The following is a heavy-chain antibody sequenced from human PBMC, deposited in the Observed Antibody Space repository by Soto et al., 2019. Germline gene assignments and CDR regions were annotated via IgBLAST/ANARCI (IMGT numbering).Heavy chain of an antibody. Sequence: SETLSLTCAVSGGSISSSNWWSWVRQPPGKGLEWIGEIYHSGSTNYNPSLKSRVTISVDKSKNQFSLKLSSVTAADTAVYYCARVYSYDTLTGRGDAFDIWGQGTMVTVSS. CDR1: GGSISSSNW. J-gene: IGHJ3*02. CDR2: IYHSGST. D-gene: IGHD3-9*01. V-gene: IGHV4-4*02. CDR3: ARVYSYDTLTGRGDAFDI.